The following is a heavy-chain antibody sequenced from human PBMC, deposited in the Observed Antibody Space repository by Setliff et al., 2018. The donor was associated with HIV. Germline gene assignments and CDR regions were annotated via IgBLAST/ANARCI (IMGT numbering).Heavy chain of an antibody. V-gene: IGHV1-8*01. CDR1: GYSFSSYG. CDR2: MNPNSGNT. J-gene: IGHJ4*02. D-gene: IGHD3-3*01. Sequence: ASVKVSCKASGYSFSSYGINWVRQATGQGLEWMGWMNPNSGNTGYAQKFQGRVTITVTPSISTAYMELSSLRSEDTAVYYCARAPPLSYYDFWTGYYTRGYFDYWGQGTLVTVSS. CDR3: ARAPPLSYYDFWTGYYTRGYFDY.